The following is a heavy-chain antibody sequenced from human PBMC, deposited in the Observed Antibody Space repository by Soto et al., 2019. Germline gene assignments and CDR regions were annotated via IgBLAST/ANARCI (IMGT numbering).Heavy chain of an antibody. Sequence: PGGFLRLSCAASGFTFSSYSMNWVRQAPGKGLEWVSSISSSSSYIYYADSVKGRFTISRDNAKNSLYLQMNSLRAEDTAVYYCARGQGSGWSTNIDYWGQGTLVTVSS. V-gene: IGHV3-21*01. D-gene: IGHD6-19*01. CDR1: GFTFSSYS. CDR3: ARGQGSGWSTNIDY. J-gene: IGHJ4*02. CDR2: ISSSSSYI.